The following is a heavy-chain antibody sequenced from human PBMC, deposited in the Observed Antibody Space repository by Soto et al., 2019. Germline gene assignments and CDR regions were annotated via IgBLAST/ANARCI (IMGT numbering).Heavy chain of an antibody. D-gene: IGHD2-2*01. CDR1: GGTFSSYA. V-gene: IGHV1-69*01. Sequence: QVQLVQSGAEVKKPGSSVKVSCKASGGTFSSYAISWVRQAPGQGLEWMGGIIPIFGTANYAQKFHGRVTITADESTSTAYMELSSLRSEDTAVYYCAIGLGYCSSTSCEHWFDPWGQGTLVTVSS. CDR3: AIGLGYCSSTSCEHWFDP. CDR2: IIPIFGTA. J-gene: IGHJ5*02.